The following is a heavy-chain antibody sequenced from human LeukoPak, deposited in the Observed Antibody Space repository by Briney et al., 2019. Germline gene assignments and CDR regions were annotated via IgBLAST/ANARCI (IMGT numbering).Heavy chain of an antibody. Sequence: SETLSLTCTVSGGSITSSSYYWGWIRQPPGKGLEWIGSIYHSGSTYYNPSLKSRVTISVDTSKNQFSLKLSSVTAADTAVYYCARDLVWDTYAFDIWGQGTMVTVSS. CDR2: IYHSGST. D-gene: IGHD1-26*01. J-gene: IGHJ3*02. CDR1: GGSITSSSYY. V-gene: IGHV4-39*07. CDR3: ARDLVWDTYAFDI.